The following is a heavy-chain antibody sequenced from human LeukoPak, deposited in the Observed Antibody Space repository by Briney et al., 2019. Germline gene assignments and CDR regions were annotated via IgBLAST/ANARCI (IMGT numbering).Heavy chain of an antibody. CDR3: ARRKYGDYCFDY. V-gene: IGHV3-23*01. J-gene: IGHJ4*02. CDR1: GFTFSSYA. CDR2: ISRGGRP. D-gene: IGHD4-17*01. Sequence: GGSLRLSCAASGFTFSSYAMSWVRQAPERGREWVSAISRGGRPYYADSVNGRFTISRDNSKNTLDLQMDSLRAEDTAVYYCARRKYGDYCFDYWGQGTLVTVSS.